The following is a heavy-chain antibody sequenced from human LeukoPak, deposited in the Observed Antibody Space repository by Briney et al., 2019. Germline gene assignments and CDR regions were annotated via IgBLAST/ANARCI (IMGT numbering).Heavy chain of an antibody. Sequence: GGSLRLSCVASGFTFSSYAMSWVRQAPGKGLEWVSAISGSGVTTHYAGSVKGRFSISRDDSKNTLYLQMNSLRAEDTALYYCAKKVVVGATSPYSDFQDWGQGTLVTVSS. CDR2: ISGSGVTT. D-gene: IGHD1-26*01. V-gene: IGHV3-23*01. CDR1: GFTFSSYA. J-gene: IGHJ1*01. CDR3: AKKVVVGATSPYSDFQD.